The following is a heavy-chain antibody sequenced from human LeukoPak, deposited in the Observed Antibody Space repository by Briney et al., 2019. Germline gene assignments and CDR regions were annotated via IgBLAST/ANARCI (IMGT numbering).Heavy chain of an antibody. D-gene: IGHD2-15*01. V-gene: IGHV3-30*02. Sequence: SGGSLRLSCAASGFTFSSYGMHWVLQAPGKGLEWVAFIRYDGSNKYYADSVKGRFTISRDNSKNTLYLQMNSLRAEDTAVYYCAKDFGGRGVDYWGQGTLVTVSS. J-gene: IGHJ4*02. CDR2: IRYDGSNK. CDR1: GFTFSSYG. CDR3: AKDFGGRGVDY.